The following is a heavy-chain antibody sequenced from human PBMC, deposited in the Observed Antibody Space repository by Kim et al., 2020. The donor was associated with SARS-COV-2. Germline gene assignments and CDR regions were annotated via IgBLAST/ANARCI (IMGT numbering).Heavy chain of an antibody. Sequence: GGSLRLSCAASGFTFSSYGMHWVRQAPGKGLEWVAVIWYDGSNKYYADSVKGRFTISRDNSKNTLYLQMNSLRAEDTAVYYCARDRSVGGGSCCFDYWGQGTLVTVSS. CDR1: GFTFSSYG. CDR3: ARDRSVGGGSCCFDY. D-gene: IGHD2-15*01. J-gene: IGHJ4*02. V-gene: IGHV3-33*01. CDR2: IWYDGSNK.